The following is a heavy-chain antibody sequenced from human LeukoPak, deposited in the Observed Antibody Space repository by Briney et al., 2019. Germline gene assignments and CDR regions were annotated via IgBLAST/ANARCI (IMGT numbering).Heavy chain of an antibody. J-gene: IGHJ3*02. D-gene: IGHD6-13*01. CDR1: GYTFTSYG. V-gene: IGHV1-18*01. Sequence: VASVKVSCKASGYTFTSYGISRVRQAPGQGLEWMGWISAYNGNTNYAQKLQGRVTMTTDTSTSTAYMELRSPRSDDTAVYYCARDDGYDDAFDIWGQGTMVTVSS. CDR3: ARDDGYDDAFDI. CDR2: ISAYNGNT.